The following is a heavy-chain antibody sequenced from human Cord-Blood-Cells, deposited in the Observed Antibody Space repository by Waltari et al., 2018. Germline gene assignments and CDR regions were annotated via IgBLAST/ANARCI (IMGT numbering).Heavy chain of an antibody. CDR1: GGSFSGYY. Sequence: QVQLQQWGAGLLTPSETLSLTRAVYGGSFSGYYWCWIRQPPGKGLEWIGEINHSGSTNYNPSLKSRVTISVDTSKNQFSLKLSSVTAADTAVYYCARSGRLLWFGETNWFDPWGQGTLVTVSS. V-gene: IGHV4-34*01. J-gene: IGHJ5*02. CDR2: INHSGST. D-gene: IGHD3-10*01. CDR3: ARSGRLLWFGETNWFDP.